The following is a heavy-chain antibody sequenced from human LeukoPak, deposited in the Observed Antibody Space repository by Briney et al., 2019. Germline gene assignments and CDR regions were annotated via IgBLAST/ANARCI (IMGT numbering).Heavy chain of an antibody. D-gene: IGHD6-13*01. Sequence: GGSLRLSCAASGFTFSSYAMSWVRQAPGKGLEWVSFISGSGGSTYYADSVKGRFTISRDNSKNTLYLQMNSLRAEDTAVYYCAKDRRYSSSSYFDYWGQGTLVTVSS. CDR2: ISGSGGST. CDR1: GFTFSSYA. V-gene: IGHV3-23*01. CDR3: AKDRRYSSSSYFDY. J-gene: IGHJ4*02.